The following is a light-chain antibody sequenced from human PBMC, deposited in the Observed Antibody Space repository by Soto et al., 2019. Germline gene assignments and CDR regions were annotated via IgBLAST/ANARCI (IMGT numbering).Light chain of an antibody. J-gene: IGKJ1*01. V-gene: IGKV3-20*01. CDR2: GAS. CDR1: QSVSNNY. CDR3: QQYGSSGT. Sequence: EIVLTQSPGTLSLSPGERATLSCRASQSVSNNYLAWYQQKPGQAPRLLIYGASNGATGIPDRFSGSGSGTDFTLTISRLEPEDFAVYYCQQYGSSGTFGQGTKADI.